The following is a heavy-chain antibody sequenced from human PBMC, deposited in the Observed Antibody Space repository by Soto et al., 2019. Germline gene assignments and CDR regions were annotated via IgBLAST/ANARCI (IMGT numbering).Heavy chain of an antibody. V-gene: IGHV1-69*13. D-gene: IGHD5-12*01. CDR3: ATSVGAIGYRFFNMDA. CDR2: IIPMYGTT. Sequence: SVKVSCKSSGGSFSSSAITWVRQAPGQGLEWMGRIIPMYGTTFYAQTFQGRVTITADESTSTVYMHLSSLKSEDTASYFCATSVGAIGYRFFNMDAWGQGTTVTVS. J-gene: IGHJ6*02. CDR1: GGSFSSSA.